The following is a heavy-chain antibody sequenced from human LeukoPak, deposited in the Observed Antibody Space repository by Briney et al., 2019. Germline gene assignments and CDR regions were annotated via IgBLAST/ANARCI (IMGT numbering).Heavy chain of an antibody. CDR2: INPNSGGT. J-gene: IGHJ4*02. Sequence: ASVKVSCKASGYTFTGYYMHWVRQAPGQGLEWMGWINPNSGGTNYAQKFQGRVTMTRDTSISTAYMELSRLRSDDTAVYYCARDPGDGSGWYYLFDYWGQGTLVTVSS. CDR1: GYTFTGYY. CDR3: ARDPGDGSGWYYLFDY. V-gene: IGHV1-2*02. D-gene: IGHD6-19*01.